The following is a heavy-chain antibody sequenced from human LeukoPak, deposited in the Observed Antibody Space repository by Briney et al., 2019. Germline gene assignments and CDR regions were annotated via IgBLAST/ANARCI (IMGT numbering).Heavy chain of an antibody. CDR1: GFTFGSYA. CDR3: AKAQHSSIWGYFDY. V-gene: IGHV3-23*01. D-gene: IGHD6-13*01. CDR2: ISGSGGSP. Sequence: GGSLRLSCAASGFTFGSYAMSWVRQAPGKGLEWVSTISGSGGSPYYADSVKGRFAISRDNSKNTLYLQMNSLRAEDTAVFYCAKAQHSSIWGYFDYWGQGTLVTVSS. J-gene: IGHJ4*02.